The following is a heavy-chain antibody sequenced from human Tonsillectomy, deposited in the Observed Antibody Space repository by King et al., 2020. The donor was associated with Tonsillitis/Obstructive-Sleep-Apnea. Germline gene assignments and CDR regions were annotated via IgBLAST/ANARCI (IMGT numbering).Heavy chain of an antibody. CDR3: ASSQEWFDAFDI. J-gene: IGHJ3*02. D-gene: IGHD3-3*01. CDR2: ISYDGSNK. CDR1: GFTLSSYA. Sequence: VQLVQSGGGVVQPGRSLRLSCAASGFTLSSYAMYWVRQAPGKGLEWVAVISYDGSNKYYADSVKGRFTISRDNSKNTLYVHMNSLRVEVTAVYYCASSQEWFDAFDIWGQGTMVTVSS. V-gene: IGHV3-30*04.